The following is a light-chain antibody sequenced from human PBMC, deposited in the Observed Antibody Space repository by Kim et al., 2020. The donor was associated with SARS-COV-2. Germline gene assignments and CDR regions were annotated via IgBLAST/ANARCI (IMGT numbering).Light chain of an antibody. CDR2: GAS. J-gene: IGKJ5*01. CDR3: QEYNSVPIT. V-gene: IGKV1-27*01. CDR1: QDISNQ. Sequence: ASVGDRVTMTWRASQDISNQLAWFQQKPGKVPRLLIYGASTLQSGGPSRFSGSGSGTEFTLTISSLQPEDVATYYCQEYNSVPITFGQGTRLENK.